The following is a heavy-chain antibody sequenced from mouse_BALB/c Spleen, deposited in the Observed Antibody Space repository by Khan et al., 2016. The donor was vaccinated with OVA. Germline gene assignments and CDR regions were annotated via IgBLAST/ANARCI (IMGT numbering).Heavy chain of an antibody. Sequence: VQLQQSGAELVKAGASVKLSCKASGYTFTSYWMHWVKQRLGQGLEWFAETNPTNGRTYYNEKFKSKATLTADKSSSTAYMLLSGPTFEDSAVYYCARIKKIVATCFDYWGQGTTLTVSS. CDR3: ARIKKIVATCFDY. CDR2: TNPTNGRT. V-gene: IGHV1S81*02. J-gene: IGHJ2*01. D-gene: IGHD1-1*01. CDR1: GYTFTSYW.